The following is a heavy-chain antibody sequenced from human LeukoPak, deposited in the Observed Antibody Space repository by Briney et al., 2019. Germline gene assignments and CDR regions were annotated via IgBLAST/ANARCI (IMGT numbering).Heavy chain of an antibody. CDR2: IIPIFGTA. CDR3: ARAGGYSRYYYYMDV. J-gene: IGHJ6*03. V-gene: IGHV1-69*05. Sequence: ASVKVSCKASGGTFSSYAISWVRQVPGQGLEWMGGIIPIFGTANYAQKFQGRVTITTDESTSTAYMELSSLRSEDTAVYYCARAGGYSRYYYYMDVWGKGTTVTVSS. D-gene: IGHD1-26*01. CDR1: GGTFSSYA.